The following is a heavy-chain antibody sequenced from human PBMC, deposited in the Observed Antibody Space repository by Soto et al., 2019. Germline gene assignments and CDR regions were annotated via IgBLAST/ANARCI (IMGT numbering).Heavy chain of an antibody. J-gene: IGHJ4*02. Sequence: GSLRLSCSTSGFFFTDYFMSWIRQAPGKGLKWVSYISPSGDVTHYADSVKGRFTISRDNTKNSLFLQMSSLRDDDTAVYYCARQLERRVGAASHWGQGTRVTVSS. CDR2: ISPSGDVT. D-gene: IGHD1-26*01. CDR1: GFFFTDYF. CDR3: ARQLERRVGAASH. V-gene: IGHV3-11*01.